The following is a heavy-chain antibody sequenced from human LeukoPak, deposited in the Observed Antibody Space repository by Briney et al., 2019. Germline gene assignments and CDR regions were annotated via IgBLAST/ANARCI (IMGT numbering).Heavy chain of an antibody. D-gene: IGHD2-15*01. Sequence: KPSETLSLTCSVHRGSISCYYGSWIPQPTGKGLEWIGDIYDSGSPGSNPSLKSRVTISVDTSKSQFSLKLSSVTAADTAVYYCARTYCSGGSCHFDYWGQGSLVSDCS. CDR1: RGSISCYY. J-gene: IGHJ4*02. V-gene: IGHV4-59*12. CDR3: ARTYCSGGSCHFDY. CDR2: IYDSGSP.